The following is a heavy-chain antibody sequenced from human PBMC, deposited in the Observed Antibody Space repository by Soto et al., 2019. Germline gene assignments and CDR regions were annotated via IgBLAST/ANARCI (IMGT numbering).Heavy chain of an antibody. D-gene: IGHD3-16*01. CDR3: ARQGYYDYVWGSIWDY. V-gene: IGHV4-31*03. CDR2: IYYSGST. J-gene: IGHJ4*02. Sequence: PSETLSLTCTVSGGSISSGGYYWSWIRQHPGKGLEWIGYIYYSGSTYYNPSLKSRVTISVDTSKNQFSLKLSSVTAADTAVYYCARQGYYDYVWGSIWDYWGQGTLVTSPQ. CDR1: GGSISSGGYY.